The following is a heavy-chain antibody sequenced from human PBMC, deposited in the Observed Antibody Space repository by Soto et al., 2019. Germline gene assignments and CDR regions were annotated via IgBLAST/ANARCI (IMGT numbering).Heavy chain of an antibody. CDR3: ARDGPYYYASRMDV. V-gene: IGHV3-53*04. D-gene: IGHD3-10*01. CDR2: LHSGGDT. J-gene: IGHJ6*02. CDR1: RFTFSSYA. Sequence: GGSLRLSCAASRFTFSSYAMSWVRQAPGKGLEWVSVLHSGGDTYYANSVKGRFTISRHDSTNTVFLQMNSLTAEDTAVYYCARDGPYYYASRMDVWGQGT.